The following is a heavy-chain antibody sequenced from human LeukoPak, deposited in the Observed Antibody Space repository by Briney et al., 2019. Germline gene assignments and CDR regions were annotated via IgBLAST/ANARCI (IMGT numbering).Heavy chain of an antibody. D-gene: IGHD6-19*01. Sequence: GGSLRLSCAASGFTLSSYAMSWVRPAPGKGLEGVSAISGSGGSTYYADSVKGRYTISRDNSKNTLYLQMNSLRAEDTAVYYCAKAQASGFDYWGQGTLVTVSS. CDR2: ISGSGGST. CDR3: AKAQASGFDY. J-gene: IGHJ4*02. CDR1: GFTLSSYA. V-gene: IGHV3-23*01.